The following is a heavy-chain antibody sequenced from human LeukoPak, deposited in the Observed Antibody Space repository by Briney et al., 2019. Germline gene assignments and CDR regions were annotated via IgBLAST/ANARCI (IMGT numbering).Heavy chain of an antibody. CDR3: ARLGYSIGDY. V-gene: IGHV3-30*04. Sequence: GGSLTLTCAASGFTFSSYAMHWVRQAPGKGLQGVAVISYDGSNKYYADSVKGRFTISRDNSKNTLYLQMNSLTAEDTAVYYCARLGYSIGDYWGQGTLVTVSS. J-gene: IGHJ4*02. CDR1: GFTFSSYA. CDR2: ISYDGSNK. D-gene: IGHD6-25*01.